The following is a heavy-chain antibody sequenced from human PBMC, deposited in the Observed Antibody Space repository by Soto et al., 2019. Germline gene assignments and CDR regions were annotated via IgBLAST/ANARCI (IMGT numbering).Heavy chain of an antibody. V-gene: IGHV3-33*01. J-gene: IGHJ6*02. CDR3: ARDGQQMAPYAMDV. CDR1: GFTFKNNA. CDR2: IWYDGSNK. D-gene: IGHD6-13*01. Sequence: QVQLVESGGGVVQPGRSLRLSCAASGFTFKNNAMHWVRQAAGKGLEWVAQIWYDGSNKYYTDSVRGRFTISRDNLKNTVYLQMDSLRAEVTAVYYCARDGQQMAPYAMDVWGQGTTVTVSS.